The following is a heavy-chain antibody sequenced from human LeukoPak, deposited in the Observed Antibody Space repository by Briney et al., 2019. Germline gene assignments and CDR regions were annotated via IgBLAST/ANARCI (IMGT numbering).Heavy chain of an antibody. CDR1: GFTLTDYS. CDR2: ISGSSSYI. V-gene: IGHV3-21*01. CDR3: VRNRAVAGPDAFDI. D-gene: IGHD6-19*01. J-gene: IGHJ3*02. Sequence: GGSLRLSCAASGFTLTDYSMTWVRQAPGKGLEWVSSISGSSSYIYYADSVKGRFTISRDNAKKSVFLQMNSLGADDTAVYYCVRNRAVAGPDAFDIWGQGTMVTVSS.